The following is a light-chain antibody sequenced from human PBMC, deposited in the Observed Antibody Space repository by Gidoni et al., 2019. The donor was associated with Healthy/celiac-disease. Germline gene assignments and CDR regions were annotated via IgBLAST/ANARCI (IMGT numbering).Light chain of an antibody. CDR3: QQSYSTPLT. J-gene: IGKJ4*01. CDR2: AAS. V-gene: IGKV1-39*01. CDR1: QSISSY. Sequence: DIQMTQSPSTLSASVGDRVTITCRASQSISSYLNWYQQKPGKAPKLLIYAASSLQGGVPSRCSGSGSGTDFTPTSSSLQAEDVATYYWQQSYSTPLTFGGGTKVEIK.